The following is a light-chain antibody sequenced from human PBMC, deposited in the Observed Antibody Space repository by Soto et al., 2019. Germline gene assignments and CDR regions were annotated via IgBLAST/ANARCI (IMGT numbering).Light chain of an antibody. V-gene: IGKV1-39*01. CDR3: QQSYTTPRT. CDR1: QSISSY. J-gene: IGKJ1*01. CDR2: AAS. Sequence: DIEMTQSPSSLSASVGDRVTITCRASQSISSYLNWYQQKPGNAPNLLIYAASTLPSGVPSRFSAYGSETDFTLTISNLQAEDFATYYCQQSYTTPRTFGQGTKVEVK.